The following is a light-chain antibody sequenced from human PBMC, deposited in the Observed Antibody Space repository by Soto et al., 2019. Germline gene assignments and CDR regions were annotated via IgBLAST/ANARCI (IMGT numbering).Light chain of an antibody. Sequence: SYELTQPPSVSVSPGQTATITCSRDRGGNTYISWYQQKPGQSPVLVIYQDTARPSGLPERFSGSNSGKTATLTIRGTQAADEADYYCQGWDSAAIEFGGGTKLTVL. CDR1: RGGNTY. J-gene: IGLJ2*01. CDR2: QDT. CDR3: QGWDSAAIE. V-gene: IGLV3-1*01.